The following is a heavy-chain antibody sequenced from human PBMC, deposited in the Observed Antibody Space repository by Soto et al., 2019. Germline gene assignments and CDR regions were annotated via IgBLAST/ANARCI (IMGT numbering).Heavy chain of an antibody. V-gene: IGHV4-59*08. CDR3: ARRNWGISSGDYYYYYMDV. CDR1: GGSISSYY. D-gene: IGHD7-27*01. J-gene: IGHJ6*03. Sequence: SETLSLTCTVSGGSISSYYWSWIRQPPGKGLEWIGYIYYSGSTNYNPSLKSRVSISVDTSKNQFSLKLNSVTAADTAVYYCARRNWGISSGDYYYYYMDVWGKGTTVTVS. CDR2: IYYSGST.